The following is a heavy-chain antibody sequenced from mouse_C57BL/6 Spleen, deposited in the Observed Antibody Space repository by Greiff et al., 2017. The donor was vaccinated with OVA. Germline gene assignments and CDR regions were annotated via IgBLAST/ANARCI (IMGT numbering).Heavy chain of an antibody. CDR2: IYPGDGDT. CDR1: GYAFSSSW. J-gene: IGHJ4*01. V-gene: IGHV1-82*01. CDR3: AREALYYDVYYYAMDY. Sequence: QVQLQQSGPELVKPGASVKISCKASGYAFSSSWMNWVKQRPGKGLEWIGRIYPGDGDTNYNGKFKGKATLTADKSSSTAYMQLSSLTSEDSAVYFCAREALYYDVYYYAMDYWGQGTSVTVSS. D-gene: IGHD2-4*01.